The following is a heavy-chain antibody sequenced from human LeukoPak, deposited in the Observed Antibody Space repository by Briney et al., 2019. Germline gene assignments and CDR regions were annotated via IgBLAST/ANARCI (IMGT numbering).Heavy chain of an antibody. D-gene: IGHD2-15*01. J-gene: IGHJ3*02. CDR1: GYSFARYW. CDR2: IYPGGSDT. V-gene: IGHV5-51*01. Sequence: GESLKISCKGSGYSFARYWIGWVRQKPGKGLELMGIIYPGGSDTRYSPSLQGQVTVSADKSISTAYLHWISVKASDTAIYYCARQVVGPGEGAFEIWGQGTMVTVSS. CDR3: ARQVVGPGEGAFEI.